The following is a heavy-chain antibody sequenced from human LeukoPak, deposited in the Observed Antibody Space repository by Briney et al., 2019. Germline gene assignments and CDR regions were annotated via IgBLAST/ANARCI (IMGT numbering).Heavy chain of an antibody. D-gene: IGHD6-13*01. Sequence: GGSLRLSCVASGFTFSTYWMTWVRQAPGKGLEWVANIKQDGSDKYYVDSVKGRFTISRDNAKNSLYLQMNSLRDDDTAVYYCVRGVGVSRFNYFDPWGQGTLVIVSS. V-gene: IGHV3-7*02. CDR2: IKQDGSDK. CDR1: GFTFSTYW. J-gene: IGHJ5*02. CDR3: VRGVGVSRFNYFDP.